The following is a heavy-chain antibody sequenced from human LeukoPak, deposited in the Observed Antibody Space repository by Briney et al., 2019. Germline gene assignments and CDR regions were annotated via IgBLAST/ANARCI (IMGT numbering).Heavy chain of an antibody. D-gene: IGHD3-3*01. CDR1: GGTFSSYA. CDR3: ARGNDFIYAFDI. Sequence: LVKVSCKASGGTFSSYAISWVRQAPGQGLEWMGGIIPIFGTANYAQKFQGRVTITADESTSTAYMELSSLRSEDTAVYYCARGNDFIYAFDIWGQGTMVTVSS. J-gene: IGHJ3*02. CDR2: IIPIFGTA. V-gene: IGHV1-69*13.